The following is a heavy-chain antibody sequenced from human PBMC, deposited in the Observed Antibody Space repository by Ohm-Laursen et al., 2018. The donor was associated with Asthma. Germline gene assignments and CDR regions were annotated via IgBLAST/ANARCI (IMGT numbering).Heavy chain of an antibody. J-gene: IGHJ4*02. CDR1: GGSIGSDDYY. CDR3: ARVGIAARVIDY. CDR2: FFLRGND. Sequence: PGTLSLTCTVSGGSIGSDDYYWSWIHQPPGKGLEWIGYFFLRGNDNYNPSLRSRVTMSMGTSRDQFSLNLRSVTAADTAVYYCARVGIAARVIDYWGQGTLVTVSS. V-gene: IGHV4-61*08. D-gene: IGHD6-6*01.